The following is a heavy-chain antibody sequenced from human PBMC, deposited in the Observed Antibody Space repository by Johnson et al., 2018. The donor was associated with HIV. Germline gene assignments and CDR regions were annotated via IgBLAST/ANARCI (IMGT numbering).Heavy chain of an antibody. CDR1: GFTFTNAW. V-gene: IGHV3-30-3*01. CDR3: ARVSSSVTTARYGAFDI. Sequence: QMLLVESGGGLVKPGGSLRLSCAASGFTFTNAWMSWVRQAPGKGLEWVAVLSYDGSNKYYADSVKGRFTISRDNSKNTLYLQINSLRAEDTAVYYCARVSSSVTTARYGAFDIWGQGTMVIVSS. D-gene: IGHD4-17*01. J-gene: IGHJ3*02. CDR2: LSYDGSNK.